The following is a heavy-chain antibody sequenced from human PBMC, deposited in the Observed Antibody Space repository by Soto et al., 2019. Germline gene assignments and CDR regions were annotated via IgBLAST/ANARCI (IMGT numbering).Heavy chain of an antibody. CDR1: VYTFTDYD. Sequence: ASVKVSCKSSVYTFTDYDSNWGRQATGQGLEWIGWMNPNSGETGYAQKFQGRVTMTRSASLSTAYLELSSLRSEDTAVYYCARVAVAARPRWYNWFDPWGQGTLVTVSS. D-gene: IGHD2-15*01. CDR2: MNPNSGET. V-gene: IGHV1-8*01. J-gene: IGHJ5*02. CDR3: ARVAVAARPRWYNWFDP.